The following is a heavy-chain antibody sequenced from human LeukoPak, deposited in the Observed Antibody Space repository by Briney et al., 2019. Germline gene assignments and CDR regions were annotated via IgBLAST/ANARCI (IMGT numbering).Heavy chain of an antibody. Sequence: GGSLRLSCAASGFTFSSYAMSWVRQAPGKGLEWVSAISGSGGSTYYADSVKGRFTISRDNAKNSLYLQMNSLRAEDTAVYYCARAMVGASAYYYMDVWGKGTTVTVSS. V-gene: IGHV3-23*01. CDR3: ARAMVGASAYYYMDV. CDR1: GFTFSSYA. CDR2: ISGSGGST. D-gene: IGHD1-26*01. J-gene: IGHJ6*03.